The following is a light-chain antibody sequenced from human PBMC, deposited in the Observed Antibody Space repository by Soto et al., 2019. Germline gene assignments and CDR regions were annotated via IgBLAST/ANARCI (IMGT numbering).Light chain of an antibody. V-gene: IGKV3-20*01. Sequence: ENVLTQSPGALSLSPGERATLSCRASQSVSGNYLAWYQHKPGQAPRLLIYGASSRATGIADRFSGSGSGTAFTLTISRLEPEDFAVYYCHQYGSSPLPGGSPLPFGGGTKVEIK. J-gene: IGKJ4*01. CDR3: HQYGSSPLPGGSPLP. CDR2: GAS. CDR1: QSVSGNY.